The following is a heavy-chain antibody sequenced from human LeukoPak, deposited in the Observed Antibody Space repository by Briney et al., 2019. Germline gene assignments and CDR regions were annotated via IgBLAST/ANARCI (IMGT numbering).Heavy chain of an antibody. V-gene: IGHV4-34*01. J-gene: IGHJ4*02. CDR2: INHSGST. CDR1: GGSFSGYY. Sequence: PSETLSLTCAVYGGSFSGYYWSWIRQPPGKGLEWIGEINHSGSTNYNPSLKSRVTISVDTSKNQFSLKLSSVTAADTAVYYCARSEWELSALDYWGQGTLVTDSS. D-gene: IGHD1-26*01. CDR3: ARSEWELSALDY.